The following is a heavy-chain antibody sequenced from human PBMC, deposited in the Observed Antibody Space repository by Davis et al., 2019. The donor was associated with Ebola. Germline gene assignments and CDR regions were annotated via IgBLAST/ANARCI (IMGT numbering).Heavy chain of an antibody. J-gene: IGHJ4*02. D-gene: IGHD5-18*01. CDR1: GGSISSGYY. CDR2: IYHSGST. CDR3: ARGRYSYGYFDY. Sequence: MPGGSLRLSCTVSGGSISSGYYWGWIRQPPGKGLGWIGTIYHSGSTYYNPSLESRVTISLDTSKNQFSLKLSSVTAADTAVYYCARGRYSYGYFDYWGQGTLVTVSP. V-gene: IGHV4-38-2*02.